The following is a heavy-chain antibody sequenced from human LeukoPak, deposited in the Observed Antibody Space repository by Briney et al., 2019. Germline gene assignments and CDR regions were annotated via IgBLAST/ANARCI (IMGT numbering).Heavy chain of an antibody. CDR1: GFTFSSYA. CDR3: ARDFGYSYGTYYYGMDV. Sequence: RGSLRLSCAASGFTFSSYAMHWVRQAPGKGLEWVAVISYDGSNKYYADSVKGRFTISRDNSKNTLYLQMNSLRAEDTAVYYCARDFGYSYGTYYYGMDVWGQGTTVTVSS. J-gene: IGHJ6*02. D-gene: IGHD5-18*01. CDR2: ISYDGSNK. V-gene: IGHV3-30-3*01.